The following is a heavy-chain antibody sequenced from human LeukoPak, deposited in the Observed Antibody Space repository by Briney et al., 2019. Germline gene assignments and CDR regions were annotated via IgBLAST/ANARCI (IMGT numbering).Heavy chain of an antibody. D-gene: IGHD3-22*01. CDR1: GFTFSSYS. J-gene: IGHJ4*02. CDR2: ISSSSSYI. V-gene: IGHV3-21*04. CDR3: AKVGYDSTGYYLDY. Sequence: GGSLRLSCAASGFTFSSYSMNWVRQAPGKGLEWVSSISSSSSYIYYADSVKGRFTISRDNAKNSLYLQMNSLRAEDTALYYCAKVGYDSTGYYLDYWGQGTLVTVSS.